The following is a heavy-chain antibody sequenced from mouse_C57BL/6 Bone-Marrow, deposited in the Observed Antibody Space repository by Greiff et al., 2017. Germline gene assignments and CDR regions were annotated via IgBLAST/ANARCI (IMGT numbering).Heavy chain of an antibody. CDR2: INPNNGGT. V-gene: IGHV1-26*01. CDR3: ARRVDYFDY. J-gene: IGHJ2*01. Sequence: EVQLQQSGPELVKPGASVKISCKASGYTFTDYYMNWVKQSHGKSLEWIRDINPNNGGTSYNQKFKGKATLTVDKSSSTAYMELRSLTSEDSAIYFCARRVDYFDYWGQGTTLTVSS. CDR1: GYTFTDYY. D-gene: IGHD1-1*01.